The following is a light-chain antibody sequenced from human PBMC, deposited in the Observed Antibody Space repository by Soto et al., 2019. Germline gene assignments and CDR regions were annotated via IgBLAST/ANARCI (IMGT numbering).Light chain of an antibody. V-gene: IGLV3-21*04. Sequence: SYELTQPPSVSVAPGQTARITCGGNNIGSKSVHWYQQKPGQAPVLVIYYDSDRPSGIPERLSGSNSGNTATLTISRVEAGDEADYYCQVWDSSSDHVVFGGGTKLTVL. CDR2: YDS. CDR1: NIGSKS. CDR3: QVWDSSSDHVV. J-gene: IGLJ2*01.